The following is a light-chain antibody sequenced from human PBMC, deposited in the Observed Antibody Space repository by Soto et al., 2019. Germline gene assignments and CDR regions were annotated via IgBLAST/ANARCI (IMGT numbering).Light chain of an antibody. J-gene: IGKJ4*01. V-gene: IGKV3-15*01. CDR1: QSVSSN. CDR2: GAS. Sequence: EILMTQSPATLSVSPGERATLSCRASQSVSSNLDWYQQKPGQAPSLLIYGASTRATGTPARFSGSGSGTEFTLTISSLQSEDFKVYYCQQYIRWPLTFGGGTKVDIK. CDR3: QQYIRWPLT.